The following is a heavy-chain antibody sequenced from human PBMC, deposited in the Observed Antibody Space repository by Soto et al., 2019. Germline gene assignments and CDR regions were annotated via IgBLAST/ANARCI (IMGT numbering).Heavy chain of an antibody. Sequence: GASVKVSCKASGYTFTSYDINWVRQATGQGLEWMGWMNPNSGNTGYAQKFQGRVTMTRNTSISTAYMELSSLRSEDTAVYYCARACSDTAMVNTADYYYMDVWGKGTAVTSP. D-gene: IGHD5-18*01. V-gene: IGHV1-8*01. CDR1: GYTFTSYD. CDR3: ARACSDTAMVNTADYYYMDV. CDR2: MNPNSGNT. J-gene: IGHJ6*03.